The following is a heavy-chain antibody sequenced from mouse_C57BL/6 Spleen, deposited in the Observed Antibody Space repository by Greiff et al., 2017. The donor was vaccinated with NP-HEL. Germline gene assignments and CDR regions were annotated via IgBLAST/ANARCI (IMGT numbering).Heavy chain of an antibody. Sequence: VQLQQPGAELVMPGASVKLSCKASGYTFTSYWMHWVKQRPGQGLEWIGEIDPSDSYTNYNQKFKGKSTLTVDKSSSTAYMQLSSLTSEDSAVYYCARRLRLHAMDYWGQGTSVTVSS. CDR1: GYTFTSYW. CDR2: IDPSDSYT. CDR3: ARRLRLHAMDY. J-gene: IGHJ4*01. V-gene: IGHV1-69*01. D-gene: IGHD3-2*02.